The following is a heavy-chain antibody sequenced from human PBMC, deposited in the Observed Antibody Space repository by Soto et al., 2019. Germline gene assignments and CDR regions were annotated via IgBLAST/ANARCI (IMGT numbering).Heavy chain of an antibody. J-gene: IGHJ6*02. D-gene: IGHD3-3*01. CDR3: AREGITIFGVVITPHGMDV. CDR2: INPSGGST. CDR1: EYTFTSYD. V-gene: IGHV1-46*01. Sequence: GASVKVSCKASEYTFTSYDINWVRQATGQGLEWVGIINPSGGSTSYAQKFQGRVTMTRDTSTSTVYMELSSLRSEDTAVYYCAREGITIFGVVITPHGMDVWGQGTTVTVSS.